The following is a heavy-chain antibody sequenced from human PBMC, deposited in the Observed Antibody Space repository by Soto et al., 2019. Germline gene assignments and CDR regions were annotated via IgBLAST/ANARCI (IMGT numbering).Heavy chain of an antibody. CDR3: ARGGDIVVVTAPLDH. Sequence: QVQLVQSGAEVKKPGASVKVSCRASGYTFTNYYMHWVRQAPGQGLEWMGIIKPTGGETTYAQKFLGRATMTMDTSTGTLYMELSSLISEDTAVYYCARGGDIVVVTAPLDHWGQGTLVTVSS. D-gene: IGHD2-21*02. CDR1: GYTFTNYY. CDR2: IKPTGGET. V-gene: IGHV1-46*01. J-gene: IGHJ5*02.